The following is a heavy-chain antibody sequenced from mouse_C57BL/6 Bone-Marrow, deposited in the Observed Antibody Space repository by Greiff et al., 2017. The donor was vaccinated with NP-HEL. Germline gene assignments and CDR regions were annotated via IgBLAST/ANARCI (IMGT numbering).Heavy chain of an antibody. J-gene: IGHJ1*03. CDR1: GYTFTSYW. CDR2: IYPSDSET. Sequence: QVQLQQPGAELVRPGSSVKLSCKASGYTFTSYWMGWVKQRPGQGLEWIGNIYPSDSETHYNQKFKDKATLTVDKSSSTAYMQLSSLTSEDSAVYYCARSLRGYFDVWGTGTTVTVSS. D-gene: IGHD2-12*01. V-gene: IGHV1-61*01. CDR3: ARSLRGYFDV.